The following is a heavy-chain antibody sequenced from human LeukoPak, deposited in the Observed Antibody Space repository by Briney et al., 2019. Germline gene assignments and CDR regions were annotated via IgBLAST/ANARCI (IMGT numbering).Heavy chain of an antibody. Sequence: ASVKVSCKASVYTFTGYYMHWVRQAPGQGLEWMGWINPNSGVTNYAQKFHGGVTMTRDTSIRTAYRELSRLRSDDPAAYYCASDYYDYIWGSYRPFDYWGQGTLVTVSS. V-gene: IGHV1-2*02. CDR1: VYTFTGYY. CDR3: ASDYYDYIWGSYRPFDY. CDR2: INPNSGVT. J-gene: IGHJ4*02. D-gene: IGHD3-16*02.